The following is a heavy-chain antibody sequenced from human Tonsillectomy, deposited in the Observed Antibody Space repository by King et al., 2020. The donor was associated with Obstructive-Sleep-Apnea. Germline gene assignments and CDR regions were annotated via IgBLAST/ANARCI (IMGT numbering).Heavy chain of an antibody. CDR1: GGSMSSFY. CDR3: AREESAYYGAGPMDV. D-gene: IGHD3-10*01. CDR2: IYTSGST. J-gene: IGHJ6*02. V-gene: IGHV4-4*07. Sequence: QLQESGPGLVKPSETLSLTCSVSGGSMSSFYWSWIRQAAGKGLEWIGRIYTSGSTNYNPSLKSRVTLSVETSNNQISLKLSSVTAADTAVYYCAREESAYYGAGPMDVWGQGTTVTVSS.